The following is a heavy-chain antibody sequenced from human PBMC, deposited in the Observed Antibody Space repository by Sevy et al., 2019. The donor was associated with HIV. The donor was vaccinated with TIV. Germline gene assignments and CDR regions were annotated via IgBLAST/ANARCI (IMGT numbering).Heavy chain of an antibody. CDR1: GGSISSSTYY. D-gene: IGHD6-19*01. CDR2: IYYSGST. Sequence: SETLSLTCTVSGGSISSSTYYWGWIRQPPGKGLEWIASIYYSGSTYYNVSLESRVTISVDMSKNQFSLRLSSVTAADTAVYYCARHGGIAVATLVYWGQGTLVTASS. V-gene: IGHV4-39*01. J-gene: IGHJ4*02. CDR3: ARHGGIAVATLVY.